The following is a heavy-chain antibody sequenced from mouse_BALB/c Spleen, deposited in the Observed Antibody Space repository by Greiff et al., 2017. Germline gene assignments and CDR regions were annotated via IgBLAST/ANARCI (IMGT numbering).Heavy chain of an antibody. CDR1: GFTFSDYY. J-gene: IGHJ2*01. V-gene: IGHV5-4*02. CDR3: ARDREGAYYFDY. CDR2: ISDGGSYT. D-gene: IGHD3-1*01. Sequence: EVKLMESGGGLVKPGGSLKLSCAASGFTFSDYYMYWVRQTPEKRLEWVATISDGGSYTYYPDSVKGRFTISRDNAKNNLYLQMSSLKSEDTAMYYCARDREGAYYFDYWGQGTTLTVSS.